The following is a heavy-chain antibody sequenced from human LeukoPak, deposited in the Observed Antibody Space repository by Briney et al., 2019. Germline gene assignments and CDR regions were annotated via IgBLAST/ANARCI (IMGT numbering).Heavy chain of an antibody. CDR3: ARGGFY. CDR1: GFTFSSYA. CDR2: MSYDGSNK. Sequence: GRSLRLSCAASGFTFSSYAMHWVRQAPGKGLEWVAVMSYDGSNKYYADSVKGRFTISRDNSKNTLYLQMNSLRAEDTAVYYCARGGFYWGQGTLVTVSS. D-gene: IGHD3-16*01. V-gene: IGHV3-30*04. J-gene: IGHJ4*02.